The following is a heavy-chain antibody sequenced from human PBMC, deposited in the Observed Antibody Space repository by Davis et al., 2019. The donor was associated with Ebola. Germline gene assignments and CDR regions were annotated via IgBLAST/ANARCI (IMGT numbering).Heavy chain of an antibody. CDR1: GLSVSSSY. CDR2: ISSSGSTM. V-gene: IGHV3-11*04. D-gene: IGHD3-3*01. J-gene: IGHJ6*02. Sequence: GESLKISCVASGLSVSSSYISWVRQAPGKGPEWISYISSSGSTMEYADSVKGRITISRDNAKNSLYLQLDSLRVEDTGVYYCVRSEFWSGPAGFYGMDVWGQGTTVTVSS. CDR3: VRSEFWSGPAGFYGMDV.